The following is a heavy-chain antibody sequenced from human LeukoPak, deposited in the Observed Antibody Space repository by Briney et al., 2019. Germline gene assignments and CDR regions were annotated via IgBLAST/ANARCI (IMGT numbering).Heavy chain of an antibody. CDR2: INNDGRSA. Sequence: GGSLRLSCAASGFTFSSYWMHWVRQAPGKGLVWVSRINNDGRSASYAESVKGRFTISRDNAKNTLYLQMNSLRAEDTAVYYCVRDVWGDRDGYFDNWGQGTLVTVSS. CDR3: VRDVWGDRDGYFDN. J-gene: IGHJ4*02. V-gene: IGHV3-74*01. D-gene: IGHD3-16*01. CDR1: GFTFSSYW.